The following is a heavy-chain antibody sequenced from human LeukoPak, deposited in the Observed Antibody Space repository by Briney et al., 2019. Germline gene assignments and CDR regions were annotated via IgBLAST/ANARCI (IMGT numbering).Heavy chain of an antibody. CDR2: ISAYNGNT. J-gene: IGHJ5*02. D-gene: IGHD3-10*01. CDR3: ASQREGKGWFDP. V-gene: IGHV1-18*01. CDR1: GYTFTSYG. Sequence: ASVKVSCKASGYTFTSYGISWVRQAPGQGLEWMGWISAYNGNTNYAQKLQGRVTMTTDTSTSTAYMELRSLRSDDTAVYYCASQREGKGWFDPWGQGTLVTVSS.